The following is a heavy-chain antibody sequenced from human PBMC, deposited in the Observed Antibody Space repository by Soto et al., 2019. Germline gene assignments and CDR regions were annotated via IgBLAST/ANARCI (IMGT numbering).Heavy chain of an antibody. Sequence: DVQLVESGGGLVQPGRSLRLSCAASGFTFDDYAMHWVRQPPGKGLEWVSGISWHSGSIGYADSVKGRFTISRDNAKNFLYLQMNSLRAEDTALYDCGKERGNYDFWSGYYDYWGQGTLVTVSS. V-gene: IGHV3-9*01. J-gene: IGHJ4*02. CDR3: GKERGNYDFWSGYYDY. CDR2: ISWHSGSI. D-gene: IGHD3-3*01. CDR1: GFTFDDYA.